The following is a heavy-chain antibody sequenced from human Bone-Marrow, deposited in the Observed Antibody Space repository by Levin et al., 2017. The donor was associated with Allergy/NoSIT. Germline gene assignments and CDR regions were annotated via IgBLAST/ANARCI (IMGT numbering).Heavy chain of an antibody. CDR2: VYYSGNT. V-gene: IGHV4-61*01. CDR1: GDSVSRGTYY. J-gene: IGHJ6*02. CDR3: AREGNGYFYDSSGYYYYGMDV. D-gene: IGHD3-22*01. Sequence: GSLRLSCTVSGDSVSRGTYYWSWIRQPPGKGLEWIGYVYYSGNTKYNPSLKSRVTISVDTSKSQFSLKLSSVTAADTAVYYCAREGNGYFYDSSGYYYYGMDVWGQGTTVTVSS.